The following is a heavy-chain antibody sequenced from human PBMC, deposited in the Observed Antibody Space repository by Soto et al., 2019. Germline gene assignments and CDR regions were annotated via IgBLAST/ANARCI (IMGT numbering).Heavy chain of an antibody. V-gene: IGHV3-21*01. CDR1: GFTFSSYS. CDR3: ARDYRGFDY. J-gene: IGHJ4*02. D-gene: IGHD1-26*01. CDR2: ISSSSSYR. Sequence: EVQLVESGGGLVKPGGSLRLSCAASGFTFSSYSMNWVRQAPGKGLEWVSSISSSSSYRYYADSVKGRFTISRDNAKNSLYLQMNSLRAEDTAVYYCARDYRGFDYWGQGTLVTVSS.